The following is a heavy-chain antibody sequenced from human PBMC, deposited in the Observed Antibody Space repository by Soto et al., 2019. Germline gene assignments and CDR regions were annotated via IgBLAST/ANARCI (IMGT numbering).Heavy chain of an antibody. CDR2: ISVTGTTV. CDR1: GFTFSDYY. Sequence: PGGSLGLSCVASGFTFSDYYMSWIRQTPGKGLEFVSYISVTGTTVYYADSVKGRFTISRDNSKNTLYLQMNSLRAEDTAVYYCARDRGYSGYDSPRYYYGMDVWGQGTTVTVSS. CDR3: ARDRGYSGYDSPRYYYGMDV. V-gene: IGHV3-11*04. D-gene: IGHD5-12*01. J-gene: IGHJ6*02.